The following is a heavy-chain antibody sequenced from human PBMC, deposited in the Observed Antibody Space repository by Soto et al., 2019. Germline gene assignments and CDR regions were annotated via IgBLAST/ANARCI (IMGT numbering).Heavy chain of an antibody. D-gene: IGHD2-15*01. Sequence: GGSLRLSCTASGFTFGDYAMSWFRQAPGKGLEWVGFIRSKAYGGTTEYAASVKGRFTISRDDSKSIAYLQMNSLKTEDTAVYYCTRGIYCSGGSCYSANYWGQGTLVTVSS. J-gene: IGHJ4*02. CDR3: TRGIYCSGGSCYSANY. CDR1: GFTFGDYA. CDR2: IRSKAYGGTT. V-gene: IGHV3-49*03.